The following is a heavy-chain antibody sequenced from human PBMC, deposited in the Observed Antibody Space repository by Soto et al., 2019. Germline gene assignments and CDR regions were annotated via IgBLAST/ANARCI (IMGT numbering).Heavy chain of an antibody. D-gene: IGHD3-9*01. CDR2: IWYDGSNK. Sequence: GGSLRLSCAASGFTFSSYGMHWVRQAPGKGLEWVAVIWYDGSNKYYADSVKGRFTISRDNSKNTLYLQMNSLRAEDTAVYYCARDLWTEEYFDWFLDYGMDVWGQGTTVTVSS. J-gene: IGHJ6*02. CDR1: GFTFSSYG. CDR3: ARDLWTEEYFDWFLDYGMDV. V-gene: IGHV3-33*01.